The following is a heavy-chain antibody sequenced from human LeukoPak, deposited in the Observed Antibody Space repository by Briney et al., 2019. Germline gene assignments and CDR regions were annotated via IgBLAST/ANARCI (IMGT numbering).Heavy chain of an antibody. Sequence: KPSETLSLTCAVYGGSFSGYYWSWIRQPPGKGLEWIGEINHSGSTNYNPSLKSRVTISVDTSKNQFSLKLSSVTAADTAVYYCARHWGYCSSTSCYTVRWFDPWGQGTLVTVSS. V-gene: IGHV4-34*01. CDR3: ARHWGYCSSTSCYTVRWFDP. D-gene: IGHD2-2*02. CDR2: INHSGST. CDR1: GGSFSGYY. J-gene: IGHJ5*02.